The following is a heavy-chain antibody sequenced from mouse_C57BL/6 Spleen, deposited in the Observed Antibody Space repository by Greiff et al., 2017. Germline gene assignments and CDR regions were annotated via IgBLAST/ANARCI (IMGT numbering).Heavy chain of an antibody. J-gene: IGHJ3*01. Sequence: QVQLQQPGAELVRPGSSVKLSCKASGYTFTSYWMDWVKQRPGQGLEWIGNIYPSDSETHYNQKFKDKATLTVDKSSSTAYMQLSSLTSEDSAVYYCAREGDPIYYGPFAYWGQRTLGTVSA. CDR1: GYTFTSYW. D-gene: IGHD2-1*01. CDR3: AREGDPIYYGPFAY. V-gene: IGHV1-61*01. CDR2: IYPSDSET.